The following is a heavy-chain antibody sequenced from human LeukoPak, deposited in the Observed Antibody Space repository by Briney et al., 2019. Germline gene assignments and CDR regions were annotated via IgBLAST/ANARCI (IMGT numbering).Heavy chain of an antibody. CDR2: IRSVGRSK. CDR1: GFSFSNYE. Sequence: GGSLRLSCTASGFSFSNYEMNWVRQAPGKGREWISYIRSVGRSKYCADSVKGRFTISRDNAKNSLYLQMTSLRAEDTAVYYCARVEDSGWYWDFDYWGQGTLVTVSS. D-gene: IGHD6-19*01. CDR3: ARVEDSGWYWDFDY. V-gene: IGHV3-48*03. J-gene: IGHJ4*02.